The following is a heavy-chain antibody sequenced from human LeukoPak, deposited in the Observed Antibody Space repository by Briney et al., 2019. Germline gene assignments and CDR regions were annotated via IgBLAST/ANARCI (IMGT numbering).Heavy chain of an antibody. Sequence: PGGSLRLSCAASGFTFDDYAMHWVRQASGKGLEWVSLISWNGYSTYYADSVKGRFTISRDNSKNSLYLQMNSLRAEDTAVYYCATGAGWLQYDYWGQGTLVTVSS. CDR2: ISWNGYST. CDR1: GFTFDDYA. V-gene: IGHV3-43D*03. D-gene: IGHD5-24*01. J-gene: IGHJ4*02. CDR3: ATGAGWLQYDY.